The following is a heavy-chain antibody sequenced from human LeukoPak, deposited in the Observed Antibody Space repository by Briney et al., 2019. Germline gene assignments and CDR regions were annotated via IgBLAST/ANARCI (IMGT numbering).Heavy chain of an antibody. Sequence: PGGSLRLSCAASGFTFSSYSMNWVRQAPGKGLEWVSSISSSSSYIYYADSVKGRFTISRDNAKNSLYLQMNSLRAEDTAVYYCARVIAWYYYYMDVWGKGTTVTVSS. J-gene: IGHJ6*03. D-gene: IGHD3-22*01. CDR3: ARVIAWYYYYMDV. V-gene: IGHV3-21*01. CDR2: ISSSSSYI. CDR1: GFTFSSYS.